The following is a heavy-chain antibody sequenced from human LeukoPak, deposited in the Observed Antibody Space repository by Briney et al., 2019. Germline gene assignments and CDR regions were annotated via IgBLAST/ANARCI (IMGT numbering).Heavy chain of an antibody. CDR3: ARGTGYSDNWFDP. CDR1: GDSVSSNRAA. V-gene: IGHV6-1*01. CDR2: TYYRSKWYN. D-gene: IGHD2-21*01. J-gene: IGHJ5*02. Sequence: SQTLSLTCVISGDSVSSNRAAWNWIRQSPSRGLEWLGRTYYRSKWYNDYAISVKSRITINPDTSKNHFSLQLNSVTPEDTAVYYCARGTGYSDNWFDPWGQGTLVTVSS.